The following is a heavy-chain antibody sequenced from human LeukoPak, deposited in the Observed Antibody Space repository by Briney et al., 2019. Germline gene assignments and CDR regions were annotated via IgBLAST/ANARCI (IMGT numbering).Heavy chain of an antibody. Sequence: ASVKVSCKASGYTFTSYGISWVRQAPGQGLEWMGWISAYNGNTNYAQKLQGRVTMTTDTSTSTAYMELRSLRSDDTAVYYCARGSMVRGVSDWFDPWGQGTLVTVSS. V-gene: IGHV1-18*01. J-gene: IGHJ5*02. CDR1: GYTFTSYG. D-gene: IGHD3-10*01. CDR3: ARGSMVRGVSDWFDP. CDR2: ISAYNGNT.